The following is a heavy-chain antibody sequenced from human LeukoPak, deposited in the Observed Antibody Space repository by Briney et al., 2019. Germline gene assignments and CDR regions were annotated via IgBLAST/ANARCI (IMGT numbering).Heavy chain of an antibody. J-gene: IGHJ4*02. Sequence: SETLSLTCAVYGGFFSGYYWSWIRQPPGKGLEWIGEITHSGDSNYNPSLKSRITISVDTSKNQFSLKLSSVTAADTAVYYCARYGSGTMRYWGQGTLVTVSS. D-gene: IGHD3-10*01. V-gene: IGHV4-34*01. CDR2: ITHSGDS. CDR3: ARYGSGTMRY. CDR1: GGFFSGYY.